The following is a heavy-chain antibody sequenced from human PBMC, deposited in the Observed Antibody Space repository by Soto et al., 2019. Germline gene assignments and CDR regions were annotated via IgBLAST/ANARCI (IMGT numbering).Heavy chain of an antibody. CDR3: ARRPPGWLSFDY. CDR2: VYTSGSA. J-gene: IGHJ4*02. V-gene: IGHV4-4*07. D-gene: IGHD3-22*01. Sequence: PSETLSLTCSVSGGSISGYYWSWIRQPAGKGLEWIGRVYTSGSANYNPSLKSRVTMSVDTSKNQFSLKLSSVTAADTAVYYCARRPPGWLSFDYWGRGTLVTVS. CDR1: GGSISGYY.